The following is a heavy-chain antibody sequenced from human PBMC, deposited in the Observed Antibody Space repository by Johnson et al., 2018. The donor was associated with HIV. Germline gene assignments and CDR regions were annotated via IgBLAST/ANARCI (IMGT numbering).Heavy chain of an antibody. V-gene: IGHV3-30*02. J-gene: IGHJ3*02. D-gene: IGHD2-15*01. CDR2: IRYDGSNK. CDR1: GFTFSSYG. Sequence: VQLVESGGGVVQPGGSLRLSCAASGFTFSSYGMHWVRQAPGKGLECVAFIRYDGSNKYYADSVKGRFTISRDKSKNTLYLQMNSLRAEDTAVYYCARSVGYCSGGSCSPDAFDIWGQGTMVTVSS. CDR3: ARSVGYCSGGSCSPDAFDI.